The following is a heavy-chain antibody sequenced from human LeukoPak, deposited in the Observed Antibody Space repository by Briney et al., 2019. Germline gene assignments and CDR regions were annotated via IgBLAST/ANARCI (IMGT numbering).Heavy chain of an antibody. J-gene: IGHJ4*02. CDR3: ARDDGSGSSPDY. CDR1: GFTFSSYW. Sequence: PGGSLRLSCAASGFTFSSYWMHWVRQAPGKGPVWVSRINSDGSSTSYADSVKGRFTISRDNAKNTLYLQMNSLRAEDTAVYYCARDDGSGSSPDYWGQGTLVTVSS. CDR2: INSDGSST. D-gene: IGHD3-10*01. V-gene: IGHV3-74*01.